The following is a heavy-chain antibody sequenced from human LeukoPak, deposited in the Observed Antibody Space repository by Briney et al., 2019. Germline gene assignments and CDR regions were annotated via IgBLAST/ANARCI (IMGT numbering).Heavy chain of an antibody. CDR2: IKQDGSEK. CDR1: GFIFSSSW. V-gene: IGHV3-7*03. CDR3: ARYYGTIGPDAVDN. Sequence: GGSLRLSCAGSGFIFSSSWMSWVRQAPGRGLEWVANIKQDGSEKYYAASVRGRFTISRDNAKNSLYLQMNSLRAEDTALYYCARYYGTIGPDAVDNWGQGTMVTVSS. J-gene: IGHJ3*02. D-gene: IGHD3-16*01.